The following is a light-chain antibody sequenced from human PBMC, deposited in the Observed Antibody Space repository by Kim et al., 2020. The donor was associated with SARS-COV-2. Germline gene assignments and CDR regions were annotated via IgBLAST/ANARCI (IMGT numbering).Light chain of an antibody. CDR1: GLRNYY. CDR2: GKN. J-gene: IGLJ2*01. CDR3: QSRDSSGKHVV. Sequence: ALGQTVRITCQGDGLRNYYANWYQQKPGQAPVLVIYGKNNRPSGIPDRFSGSSSGNTASLTITGAQAGDEADFYCQSRDSSGKHVVFGGGTQLTVL. V-gene: IGLV3-19*01.